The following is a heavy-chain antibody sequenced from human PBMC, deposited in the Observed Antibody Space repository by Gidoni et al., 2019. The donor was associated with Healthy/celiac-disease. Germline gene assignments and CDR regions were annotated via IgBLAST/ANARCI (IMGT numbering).Heavy chain of an antibody. J-gene: IGHJ4*02. D-gene: IGHD3-22*01. CDR2: ISGSGGST. V-gene: IGHV3-23*01. CDR1: GLTFSSYA. CDR3: AKGSSGYSFGPDY. Sequence: EVQLLASGGGLVQPGGSLRVSCSAAGLTFSSYAMSWVRQAPGKGLEWVSAISGSGGSTYYAASVKGRFTISRDNSKNTLYLQMNSLRAEDTAVYYCAKGSSGYSFGPDYWGQGTLVTVSS.